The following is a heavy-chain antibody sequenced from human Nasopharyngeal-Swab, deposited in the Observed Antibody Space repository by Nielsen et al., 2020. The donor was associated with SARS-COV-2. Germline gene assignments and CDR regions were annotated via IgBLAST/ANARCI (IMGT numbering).Heavy chain of an antibody. V-gene: IGHV3-30*04. CDR3: AKDSQMYFYDSRGCGPPDY. CDR2: ISYDGSNE. CDR1: GFTFSNYA. Sequence: GGSLRLSCAASGFTFSNYAMHWVRQAPGKGLEWVALISYDGSNENYADSVKGRFTISRDNSKNTLYLQMNSLRADDTAVYYCAKDSQMYFYDSRGCGPPDYWGQGTLVTVSS. D-gene: IGHD3-22*01. J-gene: IGHJ4*02.